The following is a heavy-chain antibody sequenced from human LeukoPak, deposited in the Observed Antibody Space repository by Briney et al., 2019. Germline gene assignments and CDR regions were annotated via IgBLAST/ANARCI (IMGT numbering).Heavy chain of an antibody. V-gene: IGHV3-11*03. D-gene: IGHD2-15*01. CDR3: TRHPAEGDY. Sequence: GGSLRLSCAASGFTFSDFYMSWIRQAPGKGLESVSYISGSSSNTNYADSVKGRFTISRDDAKNSLYLQMNSLRPEDTAVYYCTRHPAEGDYWGQGTLVTVSS. CDR2: ISGSSSNT. J-gene: IGHJ4*02. CDR1: GFTFSDFY.